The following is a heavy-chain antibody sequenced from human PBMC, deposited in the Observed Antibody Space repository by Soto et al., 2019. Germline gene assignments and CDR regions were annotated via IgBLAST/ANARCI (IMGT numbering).Heavy chain of an antibody. Sequence: QVQLVESGGGLVKPGGSLRLSCAASGFTFSDYYMSWIRQAPGKGLEWVSYISSSSSYTNYADSVKGRFTISRDNAKNXMYLQMNSLRAEDTAVYYCARSRNIGYSSSWYFGYWGQGTLVTVSS. CDR2: ISSSSSYT. D-gene: IGHD6-13*01. J-gene: IGHJ4*02. CDR3: ARSRNIGYSSSWYFGY. V-gene: IGHV3-11*05. CDR1: GFTFSDYY.